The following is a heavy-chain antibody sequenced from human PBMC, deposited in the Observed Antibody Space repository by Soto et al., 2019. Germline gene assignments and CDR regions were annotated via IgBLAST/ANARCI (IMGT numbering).Heavy chain of an antibody. D-gene: IGHD3-22*01. CDR3: STDTDSSITIVRFDY. CDR2: INSGGGTT. J-gene: IGHJ4*01. Sequence: PGGSLRLSCAASGFTFNTYWMHWFRQAPGKGLVWVSRINSGGGTTTYAEPVKGRFAISRDDSNNMVYLQMNSLKIDDTAVYYCSTDTDSSITIVRFDYWGDGTLVTV. CDR1: GFTFNTYW. V-gene: IGHV3-74*01.